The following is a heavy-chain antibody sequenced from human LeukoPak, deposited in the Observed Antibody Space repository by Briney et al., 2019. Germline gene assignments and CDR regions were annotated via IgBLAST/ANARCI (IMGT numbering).Heavy chain of an antibody. CDR3: ARVGSYDGSAGIDY. D-gene: IGHD3-22*01. V-gene: IGHV4-39*07. CDR2: IYYGGST. CDR1: GGSISSSSYY. Sequence: SETLSLTCTVSGGSISSSSYYWGWIRQPPGKGLEWIGSIYYGGSTYYNPSLKSRVTISVDTSENQFSLKLSSVTAADTAVYYCARVGSYDGSAGIDYWGQGTLVTVSS. J-gene: IGHJ4*02.